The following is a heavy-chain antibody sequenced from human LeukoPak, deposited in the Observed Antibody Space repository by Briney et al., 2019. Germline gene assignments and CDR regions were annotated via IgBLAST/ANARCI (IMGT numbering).Heavy chain of an antibody. Sequence: GGTLRLSCSASGFTFRDSAMTWVRQAPGKGLEWVSLISFSGANSYYPDSVKGRFSVSRDNSKDTLYLQLSGLRADDTAIYYCARDMELSAWGPGTMVTVSS. V-gene: IGHV3-23*01. D-gene: IGHD3-16*02. J-gene: IGHJ3*01. CDR2: ISFSGANS. CDR1: GFTFRDSA. CDR3: ARDMELSA.